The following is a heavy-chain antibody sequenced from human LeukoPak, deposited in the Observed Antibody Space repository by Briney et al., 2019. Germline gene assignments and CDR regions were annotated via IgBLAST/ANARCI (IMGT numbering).Heavy chain of an antibody. CDR2: ISGGSTVI. J-gene: IGHJ4*02. V-gene: IGHV3-48*01. CDR1: GFTFSSYN. Sequence: GGSLRLSCGASGFTFSSYNKNWLRQAPGKGLEWVSYISGGSTVIDYADSVRGRFTISRDNAKNSLYLQMNSLRGEDTAVYYCTRTRGYNYGYSDDWGQGTLVTVSS. D-gene: IGHD5-18*01. CDR3: TRTRGYNYGYSDD.